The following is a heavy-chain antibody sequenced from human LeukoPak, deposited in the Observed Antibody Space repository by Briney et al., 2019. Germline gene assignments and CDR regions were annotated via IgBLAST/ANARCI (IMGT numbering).Heavy chain of an antibody. CDR3: TRMTTGHDY. V-gene: IGHV4-34*01. J-gene: IGHJ4*02. CDR2: INHSGYT. Sequence: SETLSLTCAVSGVSFNDYYWSWVRQSPGKGLEWIGEINHSGYTNDSPSLKSRVAISIDTSRKQFSLNLRSVTVADTAVYYCTRMTTGHDYWGQGTLVTVSS. CDR1: GVSFNDYY. D-gene: IGHD1-14*01.